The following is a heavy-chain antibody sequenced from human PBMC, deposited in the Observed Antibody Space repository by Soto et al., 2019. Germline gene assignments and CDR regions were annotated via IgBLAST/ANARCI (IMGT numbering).Heavy chain of an antibody. J-gene: IGHJ4*02. D-gene: IGHD3-22*01. V-gene: IGHV5-51*01. CDR2: FFLGDSDT. Sequence: PGESLKISCKGSGYSLTTSWIAWVRQMSGKGLEWMGVFFLGDSDTRYSPSFHGQVTFSADKSINSAYLQWSSLKASDTAIYYCARHYYGFDYWGQGTLVTVSS. CDR1: GYSLTTSW. CDR3: ARHYYGFDY.